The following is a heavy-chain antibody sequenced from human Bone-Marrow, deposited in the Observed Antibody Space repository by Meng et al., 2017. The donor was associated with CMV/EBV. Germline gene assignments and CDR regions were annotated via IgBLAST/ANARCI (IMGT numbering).Heavy chain of an antibody. D-gene: IGHD6-19*01. CDR3: ARGGKGLGIAVAGLDY. Sequence: GSVMVSCKASGYSFTGYYMHWVRQTPGQGLEWMGWINPNSGGTNYAQKFQGRVTMTRDTSISTAYMELSRLRSDDTAVYYCARGGKGLGIAVAGLDYWGQGTLVTVSS. V-gene: IGHV1-2*02. CDR2: INPNSGGT. CDR1: GYSFTGYY. J-gene: IGHJ4*02.